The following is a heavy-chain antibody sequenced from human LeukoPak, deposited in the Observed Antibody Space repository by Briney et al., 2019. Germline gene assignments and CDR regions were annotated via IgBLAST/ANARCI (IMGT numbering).Heavy chain of an antibody. CDR1: GGSISSHY. J-gene: IGHJ6*03. D-gene: IGHD3-10*01. Sequence: SETLSLTCTVSGGSISSHYWSWIRQPPGKGLEWIGYIYYSESTNYNPSLKSRVTISVDTSKNQFSLKLSSVTAADTAVYYCARGQRQGYYGSGSYSARGLIHYMDVWGKGTTVTVSS. CDR2: IYYSEST. V-gene: IGHV4-59*11. CDR3: ARGQRQGYYGSGSYSARGLIHYMDV.